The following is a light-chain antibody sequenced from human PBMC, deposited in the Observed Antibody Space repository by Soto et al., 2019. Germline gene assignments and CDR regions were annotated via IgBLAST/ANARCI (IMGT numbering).Light chain of an antibody. CDR1: QAISNW. CDR2: DSF. J-gene: IGKJ5*01. CDR3: QQAYSFPIT. Sequence: DIQMTQSPSSLSASVGDRVTITCRASQAISNWLAWYQQAPGKAPRLLIYDSFSLQSGVPSRFSGSGSGTDFTLTISSLQPEDSATYYCQQAYSFPITFGQGTRLEIK. V-gene: IGKV1-12*01.